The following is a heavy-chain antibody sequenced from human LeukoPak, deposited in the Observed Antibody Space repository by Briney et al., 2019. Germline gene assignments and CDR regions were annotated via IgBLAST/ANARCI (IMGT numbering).Heavy chain of an antibody. D-gene: IGHD2-2*02. J-gene: IGHJ4*02. V-gene: IGHV3-30-3*01. CDR2: ISYDGSNK. CDR3: ARDAEYQLLNPGMATN. CDR1: GFTFSSYA. Sequence: GGSLRLSCAASGFTFSSYAMHWVRQAPGKGLEWVAVISYDGSNKYYADSVKGRFTISRDNSKNTLYLQMNSLRAEDTAVYYCARDAEYQLLNPGMATNWGQGTLVTVSS.